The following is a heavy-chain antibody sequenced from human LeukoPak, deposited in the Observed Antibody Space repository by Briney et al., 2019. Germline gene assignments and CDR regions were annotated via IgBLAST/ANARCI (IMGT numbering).Heavy chain of an antibody. CDR3: ARDRETFRGFDY. CDR1: GFTFSSYS. D-gene: IGHD3-16*01. Sequence: GGSLRLSCAASGFTFSSYSMNWVRQAPGKGLEWVSSISSSSSYTYYADSVKGRFTISRDNAKNSLYLQMNSLRAEDTAVYYCARDRETFRGFDYWGQGTLVTVSS. V-gene: IGHV3-21*01. J-gene: IGHJ4*02. CDR2: ISSSSSYT.